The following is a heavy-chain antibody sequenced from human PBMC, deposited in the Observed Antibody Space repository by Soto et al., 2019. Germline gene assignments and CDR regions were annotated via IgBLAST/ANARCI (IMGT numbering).Heavy chain of an antibody. CDR3: ARGPYSSGWPWYFDL. V-gene: IGHV1-46*03. J-gene: IGHJ2*01. CDR2: INPSGGST. CDR1: GYTFTSYY. Sequence: QVQLVQSGAEVKKPGASVKVSCKASGYTFTSYYMHWVRQAPGQGLEWMGIINPSGGSTSYAQKFQGRITITRDKSTSTVYMELRSLRPEDTAVYYCARGPYSSGWPWYFDLWGRGTLVTVSS. D-gene: IGHD6-19*01.